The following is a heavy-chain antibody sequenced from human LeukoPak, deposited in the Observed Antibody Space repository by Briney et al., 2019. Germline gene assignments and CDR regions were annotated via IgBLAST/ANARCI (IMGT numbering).Heavy chain of an antibody. CDR2: ISGSGGST. CDR3: AKMSASYRWDFDY. V-gene: IGHV3-23*01. D-gene: IGHD3-16*02. CDR1: GFTFSSYG. Sequence: GGSLRLSCAASGFTFSSYGMSWVRQSPGKGLEWVSAISGSGGSTYCADSVKGRFTISRDNSKNTLYLQMNSLRAEDTAVYYCAKMSASYRWDFDYWGQGTLVTVSS. J-gene: IGHJ4*02.